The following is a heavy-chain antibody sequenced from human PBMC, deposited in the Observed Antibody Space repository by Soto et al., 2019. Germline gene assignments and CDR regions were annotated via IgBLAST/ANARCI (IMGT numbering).Heavy chain of an antibody. CDR2: ISYDGSNK. V-gene: IGHV3-30-3*01. CDR3: ARDTSDFWSGYYSGGTNY. J-gene: IGHJ4*02. D-gene: IGHD3-3*01. Sequence: QVQLVESGGGVVQPGRSLRLSCAASGFTFSSYAMHWVRQAPGKGLEWVAVISYDGSNKYYADSVKGRFTISRDNSKNTLYLQMNSLRADDTAVYYCARDTSDFWSGYYSGGTNYWGQGTLVTVSS. CDR1: GFTFSSYA.